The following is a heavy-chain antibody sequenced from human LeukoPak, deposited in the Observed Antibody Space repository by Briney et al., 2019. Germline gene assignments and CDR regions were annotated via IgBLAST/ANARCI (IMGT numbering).Heavy chain of an antibody. CDR3: ATYGDCSSTSCYQRRYYYYYMDV. CDR1: GYTFTGYY. J-gene: IGHJ6*03. V-gene: IGHV1-2*02. Sequence: ASVKVSCKASGYTFTGYYMHWVRQAPGHGLEWMGWINPNSGGTNYAQKFQGRVTMTRDTSISTAYMELSRLRSDDTAVYYCATYGDCSSTSCYQRRYYYYYMDVWGKGTTVTISS. D-gene: IGHD2-2*01. CDR2: INPNSGGT.